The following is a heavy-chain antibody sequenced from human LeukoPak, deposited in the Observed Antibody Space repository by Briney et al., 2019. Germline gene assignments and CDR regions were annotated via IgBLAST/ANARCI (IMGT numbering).Heavy chain of an antibody. J-gene: IGHJ4*02. V-gene: IGHV1-18*01. CDR2: ISPHNGNT. CDR3: ARGTSGSYHSN. CDR1: GGIFSSYA. Sequence: ASVKVSCKASGGIFSSYAISWVRQAPGQGLEWMGWISPHNGNTKYAQKVQARVTMTTDTSASTAYMELRSLRTGDTAVYYCARGTSGSYHSNWGQGTLVTVSS. D-gene: IGHD1-26*01.